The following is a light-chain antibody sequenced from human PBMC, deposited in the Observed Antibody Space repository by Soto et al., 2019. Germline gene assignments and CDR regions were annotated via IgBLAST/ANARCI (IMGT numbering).Light chain of an antibody. Sequence: DIQMTQSPSDMSASVGDRVTITCRASQDISNFLGWYQQKPGKAPKRLIYATSSLQSGVPSRFSGSGSGAEFTLTINSLQPEDFATYFCLQHNTYPRTFGQGTKVDIK. V-gene: IGKV1-17*03. CDR3: LQHNTYPRT. J-gene: IGKJ1*01. CDR2: ATS. CDR1: QDISNF.